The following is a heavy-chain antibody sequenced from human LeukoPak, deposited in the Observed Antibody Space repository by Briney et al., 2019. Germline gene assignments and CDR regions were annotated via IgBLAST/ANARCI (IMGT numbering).Heavy chain of an antibody. CDR2: IYYSGTT. V-gene: IGHV4-59*01. CDR3: ARGGSYFVY. Sequence: SETLSLTCAVYGGSFSGYYWSWIRQPPGKGLEWIGNIYYSGTTNYDPSLRSRVNMSLDASKNRFSLRLSSVTAADTAVYYCARGGSYFVYWGQGTLVTVSS. J-gene: IGHJ4*02. D-gene: IGHD1-26*01. CDR1: GGSFSGYY.